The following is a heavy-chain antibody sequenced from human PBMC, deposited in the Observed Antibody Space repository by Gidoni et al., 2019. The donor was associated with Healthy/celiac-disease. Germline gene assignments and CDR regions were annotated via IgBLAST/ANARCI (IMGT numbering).Heavy chain of an antibody. D-gene: IGHD3-22*01. J-gene: IGHJ3*02. CDR3: ARPKYYYDSSGYYYGGAFDI. Sequence: EVQLVESGGGLVQPGGSLILSCAASGFTFSIYSLNWVRQAPRKGLELVSYSRSSSSTIYYADSVKGRFTISRDNAKNSLYLQMNSLRDEDTAVYYCARPKYYYDSSGYYYGGAFDIWGQGTMVTVSS. CDR2: SRSSSSTI. V-gene: IGHV3-48*02. CDR1: GFTFSIYS.